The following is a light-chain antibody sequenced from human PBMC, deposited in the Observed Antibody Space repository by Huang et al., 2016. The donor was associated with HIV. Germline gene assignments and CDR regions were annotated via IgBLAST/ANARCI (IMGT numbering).Light chain of an antibody. CDR3: QQSYSHPRT. V-gene: IGKV1-39*01. CDR2: GAT. J-gene: IGKJ1*01. CDR1: EDVNNY. Sequence: DIQLTQSPSSLSASVGDTVTITCRASEDVNNYLNWYQQKQGKAPTRLIYGATNLQSGVPFRFNGRRSGTEFTLTIGSLQPEDFATYYCQQSYSHPRTFGQGTKVEIK.